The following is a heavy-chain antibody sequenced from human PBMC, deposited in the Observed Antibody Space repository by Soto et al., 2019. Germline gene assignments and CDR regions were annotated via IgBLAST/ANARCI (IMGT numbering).Heavy chain of an antibody. CDR1: GFTFSSYS. V-gene: IGHV3-21*01. J-gene: IGHJ4*02. CDR3: AGRGLGYSSGIDY. D-gene: IGHD6-25*01. Sequence: EVQLVESGGGLVKPGGSLRLSCAASGFTFSSYSMNWVRQAPGKGLEWVSSISSSSSYIYYADSVKGRFTIYRDNAKNSLSLPMNSLRAEDTAVYYCAGRGLGYSSGIDYWGQGTLVTVSS. CDR2: ISSSSSYI.